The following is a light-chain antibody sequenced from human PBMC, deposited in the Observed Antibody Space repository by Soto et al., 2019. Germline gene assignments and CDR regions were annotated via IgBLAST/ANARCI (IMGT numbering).Light chain of an antibody. CDR2: GAA. J-gene: IGKJ5*01. CDR1: EGVFSS. V-gene: IGKV3-15*01. Sequence: EIVMTQSPATLSVSPGERATLSGRASEGVFSSLAWYQQKPGQAPRLLIYGAATRATGVPARFSGSGSGTDFTLTISGLEPEDFAVSYCQQRGSWPQYTFGRGTRLEIK. CDR3: QQRGSWPQYT.